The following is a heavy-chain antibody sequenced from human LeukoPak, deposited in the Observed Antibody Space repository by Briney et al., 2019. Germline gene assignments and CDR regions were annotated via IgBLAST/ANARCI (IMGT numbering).Heavy chain of an antibody. V-gene: IGHV3-23*01. D-gene: IGHD3-22*01. CDR1: GITLSNYG. CDR2: ISGSGGGA. CDR3: AKRGVVIRVILVGFHKEAYYFDS. Sequence: GGSLRLSCAVSGITLSNYGMSWVRQAAGKGLEWVGGISGSGGGANYADSVKGRFTISRDNYTNTLYLQMNSLGAEDTAVYFCAKRGVVIRVILVGFHKEAYYFDSWGQGALVTVSS. J-gene: IGHJ4*02.